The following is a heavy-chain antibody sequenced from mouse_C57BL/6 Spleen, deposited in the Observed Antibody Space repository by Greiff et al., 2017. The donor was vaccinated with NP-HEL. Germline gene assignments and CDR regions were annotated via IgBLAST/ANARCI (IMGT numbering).Heavy chain of an antibody. D-gene: IGHD1-1*01. CDR1: GYSFTGYY. V-gene: IGHV1-42*01. CDR2: INPSTGGT. J-gene: IGHJ3*01. Sequence: VQLKESGPELVKPGASVKISCKASGYSFTGYYMNWVKQSPEKSLEWIGEINPSTGGTTYNQKFKAKATLTVDKSSSTAYMQLKSLTSEDSAVYYCAREVGDSYWGQGTLVTVSA. CDR3: AREVGDSY.